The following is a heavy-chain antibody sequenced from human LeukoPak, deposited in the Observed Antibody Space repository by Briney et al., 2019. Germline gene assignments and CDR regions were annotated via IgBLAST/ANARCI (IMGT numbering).Heavy chain of an antibody. Sequence: ASVKVSCKASGYTFTSYGISWVRQAPGQGLEWMGWISAYNGNTNYAQKLQGRVTMTTDTSTSTAYLELRSLRSDDTSVYYCARGRIQLWLRWFDPWGQGTLVTVSS. V-gene: IGHV1-18*01. D-gene: IGHD5-18*01. CDR3: ARGRIQLWLRWFDP. CDR1: GYTFTSYG. CDR2: ISAYNGNT. J-gene: IGHJ5*02.